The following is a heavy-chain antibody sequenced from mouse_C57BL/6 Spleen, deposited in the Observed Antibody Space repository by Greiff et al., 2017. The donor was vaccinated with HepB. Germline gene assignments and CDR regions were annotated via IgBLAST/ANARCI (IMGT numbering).Heavy chain of an antibody. D-gene: IGHD4-1*01. Sequence: QVHVKQSGAELARPGASVKMSCKASGYTFTSYTMHWVKQRPGQGLEWIGYINPSSGYTKYNQKFKDKATLTADKSSSTAYMQLSSLTSEDSAVYYCARFPELGTYFDVWGTGTTVTVSS. CDR2: INPSSGYT. CDR1: GYTFTSYT. V-gene: IGHV1-4*01. J-gene: IGHJ1*03. CDR3: ARFPELGTYFDV.